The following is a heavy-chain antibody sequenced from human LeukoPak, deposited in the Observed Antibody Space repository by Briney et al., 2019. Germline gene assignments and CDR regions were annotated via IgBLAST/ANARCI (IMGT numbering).Heavy chain of an antibody. Sequence: PSETLSLTCAVYGGSFSGYYWSWIRQPPGKGLEWIGEINHSGSTNYNPSLKSRVTISVDTSKNQFSLKLSSVTAADTAVYYCARVSEIRYDSSGYYYVGVIDYWGQGTLVTVSS. CDR3: ARVSEIRYDSSGYYYVGVIDY. V-gene: IGHV4-34*01. D-gene: IGHD3-22*01. CDR2: INHSGST. J-gene: IGHJ4*02. CDR1: GGSFSGYY.